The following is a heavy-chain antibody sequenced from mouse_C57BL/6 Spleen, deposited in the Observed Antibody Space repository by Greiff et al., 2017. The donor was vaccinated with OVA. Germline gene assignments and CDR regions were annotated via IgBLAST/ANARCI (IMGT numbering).Heavy chain of an antibody. J-gene: IGHJ4*01. D-gene: IGHD1-1*01. V-gene: IGHV5-6*01. Sequence: EVHLVESGGDLVKPGGSLKLSCAASGFTFSSYGMSWVRQTPDKRLEWVATISSGGSYTYYPDSVKGRFTISRDNAKNTLYLQMSSLKSEDTAMYYCARRGIGSTNYYAMDYWGQGTSVTVSS. CDR3: ARRGIGSTNYYAMDY. CDR1: GFTFSSYG. CDR2: ISSGGSYT.